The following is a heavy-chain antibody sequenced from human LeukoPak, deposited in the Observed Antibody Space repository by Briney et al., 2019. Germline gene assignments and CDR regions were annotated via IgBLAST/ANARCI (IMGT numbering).Heavy chain of an antibody. Sequence: GGSLRLSCAASGFTFSSYSMNWVRQAPGKGLELVSSISSSSSYIYYADSVKGRFIISRYNAKNSLYLQMNSLRAEDTAVYYCARDRDAVTTGIFDYWGQGTLVTVSS. CDR2: ISSSSSYI. J-gene: IGHJ4*02. CDR1: GFTFSSYS. CDR3: ARDRDAVTTGIFDY. D-gene: IGHD4-17*01. V-gene: IGHV3-21*01.